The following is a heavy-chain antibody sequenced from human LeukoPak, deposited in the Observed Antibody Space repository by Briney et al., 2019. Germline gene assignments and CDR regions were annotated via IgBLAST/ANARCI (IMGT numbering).Heavy chain of an antibody. CDR3: AEGGYSFPYYFDY. CDR1: GFTFSSYA. Sequence: GRSLRLSCAASGFTFSSYAMHWVRQAPGKGLEWVAFIRYDGSNKYYADSVKGRFTISRDNSKNTLYLQMNSLRAEDTAVYYCAEGGYSFPYYFDYWGQGTLVTVSS. D-gene: IGHD5-18*01. V-gene: IGHV3-30*02. CDR2: IRYDGSNK. J-gene: IGHJ4*02.